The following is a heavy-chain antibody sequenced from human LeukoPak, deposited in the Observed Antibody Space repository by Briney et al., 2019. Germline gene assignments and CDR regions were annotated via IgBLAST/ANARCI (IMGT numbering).Heavy chain of an antibody. CDR2: IYKSGNT. Sequence: GGSLRLSCAASGFTVSYNYMTWVRQAPGKGLEWVSVIYKSGNTHYADSVKGRFTISRDNSKNTLYPQMNSLRAEDTAVYYCARDSTEVTGDYWGQGTLVTVSS. D-gene: IGHD2-21*02. J-gene: IGHJ4*02. V-gene: IGHV3-53*01. CDR1: GFTVSYNY. CDR3: ARDSTEVTGDY.